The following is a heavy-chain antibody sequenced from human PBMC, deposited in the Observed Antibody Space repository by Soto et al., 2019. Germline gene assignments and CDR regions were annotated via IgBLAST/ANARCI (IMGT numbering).Heavy chain of an antibody. V-gene: IGHV2-5*01. CDR1: GFSLSTRGVG. CDR2: IYWYDDK. J-gene: IGHJ3*02. D-gene: IGHD6-19*01. CDR3: ANFTKSPVVAVAGTRRAFDI. Sequence: GSGPTVANPTQTLRLTFTFSGFSLSTRGVGVVWIRQPPGKVLDWLGLIYWYDDKRYRPSPKSRLTITKDTSNNQVVLTMTNMDPVDTATYYCANFTKSPVVAVAGTRRAFDIWGQGTMVTVSS.